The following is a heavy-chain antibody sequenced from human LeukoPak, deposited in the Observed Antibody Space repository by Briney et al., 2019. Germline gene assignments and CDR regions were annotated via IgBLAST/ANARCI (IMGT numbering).Heavy chain of an antibody. CDR2: IIPIFGTA. CDR1: GGTFSSYA. CDR3: ARSGQQLNYYYGLDV. Sequence: PVASVKVSCKASGGTFSSYAISWVRQAPGQGLEWMGGIIPIFGTANYAQKFQGRVTITADESTSTAYMELSSLRSEDTAVYYCARSGQQLNYYYGLDVWGQGTTVTVSS. V-gene: IGHV1-69*13. J-gene: IGHJ6*02. D-gene: IGHD6-13*01.